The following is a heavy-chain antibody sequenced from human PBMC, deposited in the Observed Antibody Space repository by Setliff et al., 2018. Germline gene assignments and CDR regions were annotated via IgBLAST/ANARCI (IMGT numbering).Heavy chain of an antibody. J-gene: IGHJ5*01. CDR3: AREVPGYSGALDF. CDR2: IIPNSGGR. D-gene: IGHD5-12*01. Sequence: GASVKVSCKASGYTFTGYYMHWVRQAPGQGLEWMGWIIPNSGGRNYAQKFQGRVTMTRDTSINTAYMELSSLRSDDTAVYYCAREVPGYSGALDFWGRGTLVTVSS. V-gene: IGHV1-2*02. CDR1: GYTFTGYY.